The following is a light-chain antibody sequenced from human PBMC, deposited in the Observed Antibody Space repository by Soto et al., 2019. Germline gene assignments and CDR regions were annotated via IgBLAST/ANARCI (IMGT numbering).Light chain of an antibody. V-gene: IGKV1-5*03. CDR2: KAS. CDR1: QGISSW. CDR3: QQYKT. Sequence: DIQMTQSPSSLSASVGDRVTITCRGSQGISSWLAWYQQKPGKAPRLLIYKASSLASGVPSRFSGSGSGTELTLTISSLQPDDFATYYCQQYKTFGQGTKVDIK. J-gene: IGKJ1*01.